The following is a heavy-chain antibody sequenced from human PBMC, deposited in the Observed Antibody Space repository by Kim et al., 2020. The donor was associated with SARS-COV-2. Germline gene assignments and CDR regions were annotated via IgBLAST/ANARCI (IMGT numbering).Heavy chain of an antibody. V-gene: IGHV3-7*04. D-gene: IGHD1-1*01. CDR3: AWEGKNAKCCGG. Sequence: GGSLRLSCAASGFTTFSTHWKPWVHPPPGGGLEWVANINGDGSKKNYVDSVKGRCTISKDNAQKSLFLQMDSLRVEDTAVYYCAWEGKNAKCCGGWGQGTLVTVSS. J-gene: IGHJ4*02. CDR2: INGDGSKK. CDR1: GFTTFSTHW.